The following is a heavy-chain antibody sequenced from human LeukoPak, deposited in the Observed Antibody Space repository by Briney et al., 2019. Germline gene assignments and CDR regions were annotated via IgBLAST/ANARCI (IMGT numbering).Heavy chain of an antibody. J-gene: IGHJ3*02. CDR2: IRQDGSEK. CDR3: ARWGSELPDDAFDI. V-gene: IGHV3-7*01. Sequence: GGSLRLSCAASGFTFSRYWMSWVRQAPGKGLEWVANIRQDGSEKHYLDSVKGRITISRDNAKNSLYLQMNSLRVVDTAVYFCARWGSELPDDAFDIWGQGTMVTVSS. CDR1: GFTFSRYW. D-gene: IGHD6-25*01.